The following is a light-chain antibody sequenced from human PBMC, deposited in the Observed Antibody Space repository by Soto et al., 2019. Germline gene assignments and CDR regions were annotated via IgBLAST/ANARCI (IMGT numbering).Light chain of an antibody. V-gene: IGLV1-47*01. J-gene: IGLJ3*02. CDR1: SSNIGSNY. CDR2: RNN. Sequence: QSVLTQPPSASGTPGQRVTISCSGSSSNIGSNYVYWYQQLPGTAPKLLIYRNNQRPSGVPDRCSGSKSGTSASLAISGLRSEHEADYYCAAWDDSLSAWVFGGGTKLTVL. CDR3: AAWDDSLSAWV.